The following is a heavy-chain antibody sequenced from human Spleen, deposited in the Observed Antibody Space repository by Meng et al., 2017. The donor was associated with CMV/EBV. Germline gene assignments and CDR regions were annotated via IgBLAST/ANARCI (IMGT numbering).Heavy chain of an antibody. Sequence: GESLKISCKGSGDIFTGYWIAWVRQMPGKGLEWMGIIYPGDSDTRYSPSFQGQVTISADKSISTAYLQWSSLKASDTAMYYCARHSDYSFDYWGQGTLVTVSS. D-gene: IGHD4-11*01. CDR1: GDIFTGYW. V-gene: IGHV5-51*01. CDR3: ARHSDYSFDY. J-gene: IGHJ4*02. CDR2: IYPGDSDT.